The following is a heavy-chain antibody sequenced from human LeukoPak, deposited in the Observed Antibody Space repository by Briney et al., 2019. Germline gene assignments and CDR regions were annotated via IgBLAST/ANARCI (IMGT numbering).Heavy chain of an antibody. CDR1: GYTFISYS. Sequence: GSVKDSCKASGYTFISYSINWVRQAPGQGLEWMGWISTYNGNTNYAQKLQGRVTMTTDTSTSTAYMELRSLRSDDTAVYYCAKDRWRDGSSSFDNWGQGTLVTVSS. CDR2: ISTYNGNT. J-gene: IGHJ4*02. V-gene: IGHV1-18*01. CDR3: AKDRWRDGSSSFDN. D-gene: IGHD6-6*01.